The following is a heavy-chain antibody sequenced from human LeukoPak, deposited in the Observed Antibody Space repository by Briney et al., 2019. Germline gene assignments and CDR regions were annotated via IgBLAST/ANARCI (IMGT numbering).Heavy chain of an antibody. CDR1: SFTFNNYA. CDR3: AKDGPGDYYDSSGYPSADY. CDR2: ISASGGGT. V-gene: IGHV3-23*01. D-gene: IGHD3-22*01. Sequence: GGSLRLSCAASSFTFNNYAMSWVRQAPGKGLEWVSGISASGGGTFYADSVKGRFIISRDNSKNTLYLQMNSLRAEDTAVYYCAKDGPGDYYDSSGYPSADYWGQGTLVTVSS. J-gene: IGHJ4*02.